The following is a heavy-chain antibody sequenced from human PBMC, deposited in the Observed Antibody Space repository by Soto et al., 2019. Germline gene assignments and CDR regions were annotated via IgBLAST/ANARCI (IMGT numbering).Heavy chain of an antibody. Sequence: PGGSLRLSCAASGFTFSNAWMSWVRQAPGKGLEWVGRIKSKTDGGTTDYAAPVKGRFTISGDDSKNTLYLQMNSLKTEDTAVYYCTTDLDSGAFDIWGQGTMVTVSS. CDR1: GFTFSNAW. CDR2: IKSKTDGGTT. V-gene: IGHV3-15*01. D-gene: IGHD3-10*01. J-gene: IGHJ3*02. CDR3: TTDLDSGAFDI.